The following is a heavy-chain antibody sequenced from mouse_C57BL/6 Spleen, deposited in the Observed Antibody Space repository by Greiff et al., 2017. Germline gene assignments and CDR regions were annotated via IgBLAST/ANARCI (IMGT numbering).Heavy chain of an antibody. CDR3: AREGLYYGSSYVDY. CDR1: GYTFTSYW. CDR2: IHPNSGST. D-gene: IGHD1-1*01. V-gene: IGHV1-64*01. Sequence: QVQLQQPGAELVKPGASVKLSCKASGYTFTSYWMHWVKQRPGQGLEWIGMIHPNSGSTNYNEKFKSKATLTVDKSSSTAYMQLSSLTSEDAAVYYCAREGLYYGSSYVDYWGQGTTLTVSS. J-gene: IGHJ2*01.